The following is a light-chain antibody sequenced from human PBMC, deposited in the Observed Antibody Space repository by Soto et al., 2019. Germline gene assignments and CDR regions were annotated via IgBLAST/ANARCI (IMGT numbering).Light chain of an antibody. CDR3: SSYRSSGSLV. J-gene: IGLJ3*02. V-gene: IGLV2-14*01. CDR1: SSDVGGYTY. CDR2: DVS. Sequence: QSALTQPASVSGSPGQSITISFTGTSSDVGGYTYVSWYQQHPGKAPKLIIYDVSNRPSGVSNRFSASKSGNTASLTISGLQAEDEADYYCSSYRSSGSLVFGGGTKLTVL.